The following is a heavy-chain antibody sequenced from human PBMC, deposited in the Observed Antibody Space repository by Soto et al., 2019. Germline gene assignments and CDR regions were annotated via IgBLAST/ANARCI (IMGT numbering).Heavy chain of an antibody. J-gene: IGHJ6*01. CDR1: GFTFTTYW. CDR2: IKFDGATT. V-gene: IGHV3-74*01. Sequence: EVQLVESGGGLVQPGGSLRLSCAASGFTFTTYWMHWVRQAPGKGLVWVSRIKFDGATTNYADSVKGRFTISRDDAKSTVYLQMNSLTAEDSAVYYCARGVKGCYAVDVWGQGTTVTVSS. CDR3: ARGVKGCYAVDV. D-gene: IGHD6-13*01.